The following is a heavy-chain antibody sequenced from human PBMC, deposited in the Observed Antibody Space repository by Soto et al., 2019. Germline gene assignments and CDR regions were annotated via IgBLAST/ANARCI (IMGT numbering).Heavy chain of an antibody. V-gene: IGHV3-23*01. CDR1: GFTFSSYA. CDR2: ISGSGDNT. D-gene: IGHD6-6*01. Sequence: PGGSLRLSCAASGFTFSSYAMRWVRQAPGKGLEWVSGISGSGDNTNYEDSVEGRFTISRDNSKNTLYLQMNNLRAEDTAVYYCAKERSPGRAARPSSGFDYWGQGTLVTVSS. CDR3: AKERSPGRAARPSSGFDY. J-gene: IGHJ4*02.